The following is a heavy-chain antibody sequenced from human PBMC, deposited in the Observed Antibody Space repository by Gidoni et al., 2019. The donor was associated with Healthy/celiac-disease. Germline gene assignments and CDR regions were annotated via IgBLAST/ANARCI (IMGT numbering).Heavy chain of an antibody. CDR2: SSWNSGSI. D-gene: IGHD6-6*01. CDR3: AKDRGIAARGIDY. Sequence: EVQLVESGGGLVQPGRSLRLSCAASGFTFDDYAMHWVRQAPGKGLEWVSGSSWNSGSIGYADSVKGRFTISRDNAKNSLYLQMNSLRAEDTALYYCAKDRGIAARGIDYWGQGTLVTVSS. J-gene: IGHJ4*02. CDR1: GFTFDDYA. V-gene: IGHV3-9*01.